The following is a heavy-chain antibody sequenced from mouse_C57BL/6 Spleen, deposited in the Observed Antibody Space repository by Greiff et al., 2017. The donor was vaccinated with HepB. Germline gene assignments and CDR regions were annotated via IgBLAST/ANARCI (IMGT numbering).Heavy chain of an antibody. CDR3: ARSPYYGNYERYYFDY. J-gene: IGHJ2*01. D-gene: IGHD2-1*01. CDR1: GYAFTNYL. V-gene: IGHV1-54*01. CDR2: INPGSGGT. Sequence: QVQLQQSGAELVRPGTSVKVSCKASGYAFTNYLIEWVKQRPGQGLEWIGVINPGSGGTNYNEKFKGKATLTADKSSSTAYMQLSSLTSEDSAVYFCARSPYYGNYERYYFDYWGQGTTLTVSS.